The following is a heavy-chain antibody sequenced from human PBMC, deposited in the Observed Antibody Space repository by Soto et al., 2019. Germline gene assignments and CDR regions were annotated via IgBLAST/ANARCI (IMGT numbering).Heavy chain of an antibody. Sequence: ASVKVSCKASGYTFTSYAMHWVRQAPGQRLEWMGWINAGNGNTKYSQKFQGRVTITRDTSASTAYMELSSLRSEDTAVYYCARDIGGATEYYLDYWGQGTLVTVSS. CDR3: ARDIGGATEYYLDY. CDR2: INAGNGNT. D-gene: IGHD1-26*01. CDR1: GYTFTSYA. V-gene: IGHV1-3*01. J-gene: IGHJ4*02.